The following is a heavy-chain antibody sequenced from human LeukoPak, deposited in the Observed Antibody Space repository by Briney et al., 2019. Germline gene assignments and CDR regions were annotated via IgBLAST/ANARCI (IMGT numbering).Heavy chain of an antibody. CDR2: IKQDGSER. CDR1: GFTFSIYW. V-gene: IGHV3-7*03. Sequence: GGSLRLSCAASGFTFSIYWMSWVRQAPGKGLEWVANIKQDGSERYYVDSVKGRFTISRDNAKNSLYLQMNSLRAEDTAVYYCARNSGWFRFDYWGQGTLVTVSS. J-gene: IGHJ4*02. CDR3: ARNSGWFRFDY. D-gene: IGHD6-19*01.